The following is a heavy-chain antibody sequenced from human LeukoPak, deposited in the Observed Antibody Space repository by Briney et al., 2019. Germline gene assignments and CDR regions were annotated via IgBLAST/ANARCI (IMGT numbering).Heavy chain of an antibody. CDR3: AKAPNDYGDSYFDY. D-gene: IGHD4-17*01. CDR1: GFTFSSYA. J-gene: IGHJ4*02. Sequence: GGSLRLSCAASGFTFSSYAMSWVRKAPGKGLEWVSAISGSGGSTYYADSVKGRFTISRDNSKNTLYLQMNSLRAEDTAVYYCAKAPNDYGDSYFDYWGQGTLVTVSS. CDR2: ISGSGGST. V-gene: IGHV3-23*01.